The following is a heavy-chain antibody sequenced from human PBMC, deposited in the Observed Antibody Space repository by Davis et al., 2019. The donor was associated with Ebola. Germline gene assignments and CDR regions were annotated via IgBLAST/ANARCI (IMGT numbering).Heavy chain of an antibody. D-gene: IGHD2-2*01. V-gene: IGHV3-11*06. CDR1: GFTFSDYY. J-gene: IGHJ3*02. CDR3: ARGFLRTAEDAFDI. CDR2: ISSSSSYT. Sequence: PGGSLRLSCAVSGFTFSDYYITWIRQAPGKGLEWVSYISSSSSYTNYADSVKGRFTVSRDNAKYSMYLQMNSLRVEDTAVYYCARGFLRTAEDAFDIWGQGTMVSVSS.